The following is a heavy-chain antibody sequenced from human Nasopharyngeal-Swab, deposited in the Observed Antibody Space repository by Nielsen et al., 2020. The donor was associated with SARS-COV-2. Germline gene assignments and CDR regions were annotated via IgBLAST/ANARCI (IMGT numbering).Heavy chain of an antibody. CDR1: GFAFSAYT. Sequence: GGSLRLSCAAYGFAFSAYTMNWVRQAPGKGLEWVSSISGSGSSRYYAASLKGRFTISRDNAQNSLFLQINSLTAEDTAFYFGVRGDRRDYWGLGTLVTVSS. CDR3: VRGDRRDY. V-gene: IGHV3-21*01. CDR2: ISGSGSSR. J-gene: IGHJ4*02.